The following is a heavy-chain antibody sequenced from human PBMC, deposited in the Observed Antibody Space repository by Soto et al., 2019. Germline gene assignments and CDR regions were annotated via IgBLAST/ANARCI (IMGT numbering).Heavy chain of an antibody. J-gene: IGHJ5*02. V-gene: IGHV4-39*01. CDR2: IYYSGST. Sequence: SETLSLTCTVSGGSISSSSYYWGWIRQPPGKGLEWIGSIYYSGSTYYNPSLKSLVTISVDTSKNQFSLKLSSVTAADPAVYYCARHVRSPRNYIHNWFEPLGQRXLVTVSS. D-gene: IGHD4-4*01. CDR3: ARHVRSPRNYIHNWFEP. CDR1: GGSISSSSYY.